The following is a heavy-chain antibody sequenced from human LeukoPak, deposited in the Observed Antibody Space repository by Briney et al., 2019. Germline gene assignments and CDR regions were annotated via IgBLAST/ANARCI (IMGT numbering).Heavy chain of an antibody. D-gene: IGHD1-7*01. Sequence: GGSLRLSCAASGFTFTSYVMSWVRQAPGKGLEWVAVISYDGSNKYYADSVKGRFTISRDNSKNTLYLRMNSLRAEDTAVYYCARGVDVELDYWGQGTLVTVSS. V-gene: IGHV3-30*04. CDR1: GFTFTSYV. J-gene: IGHJ4*02. CDR3: ARGVDVELDY. CDR2: ISYDGSNK.